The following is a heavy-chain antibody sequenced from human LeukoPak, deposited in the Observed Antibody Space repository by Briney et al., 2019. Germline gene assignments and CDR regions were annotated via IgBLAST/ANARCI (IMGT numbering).Heavy chain of an antibody. Sequence: GGSLRLSCAASGFTFSSYAMSWVRQAPGKGLEWVSAISGSGGSTYYADSVKGRFTISRDNSKNTLYLQMNSLRAEDTAVYYCAKDRPSYDSSGYYYGYWGQGTLVTVSS. CDR1: GFTFSSYA. D-gene: IGHD3-22*01. V-gene: IGHV3-23*01. CDR3: AKDRPSYDSSGYYYGY. CDR2: ISGSGGST. J-gene: IGHJ4*02.